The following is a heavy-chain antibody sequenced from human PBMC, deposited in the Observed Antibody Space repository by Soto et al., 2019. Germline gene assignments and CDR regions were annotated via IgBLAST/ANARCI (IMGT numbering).Heavy chain of an antibody. J-gene: IGHJ6*02. CDR3: ARDPDIVVVPAAMYYYYGMDV. D-gene: IGHD2-2*01. CDR1: GGTFSSYA. V-gene: IGHV1-69*01. CDR2: IIPIFGTA. Sequence: QVQLVQSGAEVKKPGSSVKVSCKASGGTFSSYAISWVRQAPGQGIEWMGGIIPIFGTANYAQKFQGRVTITADESTSTAYMELSSLRSEDTAVYYCARDPDIVVVPAAMYYYYGMDVWGQGTTVTVSS.